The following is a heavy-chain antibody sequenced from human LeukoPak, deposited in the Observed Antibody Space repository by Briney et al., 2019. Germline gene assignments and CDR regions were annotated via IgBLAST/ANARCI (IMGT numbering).Heavy chain of an antibody. CDR1: GYTFTSYD. V-gene: IGHV1-8*01. J-gene: IGHJ4*02. D-gene: IGHD2-2*01. Sequence: ASVKVSCKASGYTFTSYDINWVRQATGQGLEWMGWMNPNSGNTGYAQKFQGRVTMTRNTSISTAYMELSSLRSEDTAVYYCAREGPAAMHPEYVHWGQGTLVTVSS. CDR2: MNPNSGNT. CDR3: AREGPAAMHPEYVH.